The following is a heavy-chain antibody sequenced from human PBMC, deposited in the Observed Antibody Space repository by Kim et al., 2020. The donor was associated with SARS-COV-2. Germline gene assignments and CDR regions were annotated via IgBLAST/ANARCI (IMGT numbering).Heavy chain of an antibody. Sequence: SETLSLTCAVYGGSFSGYYWSWIRQPPGKGLEWIGEINHSGSTNYNPSLKSRVTISVDTSKNQFSLKLSSVTAADTAVYYCARGHTAMVTISSSTDLEYWGQGTLVTVSS. CDR1: GGSFSGYY. J-gene: IGHJ4*02. CDR3: ARGHTAMVTISSSTDLEY. CDR2: INHSGST. V-gene: IGHV4-34*01. D-gene: IGHD5-18*01.